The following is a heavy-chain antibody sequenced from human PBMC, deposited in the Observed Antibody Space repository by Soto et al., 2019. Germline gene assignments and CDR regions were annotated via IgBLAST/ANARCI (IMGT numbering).Heavy chain of an antibody. CDR1: GFTFSSYG. V-gene: IGHV3-30*18. Sequence: AGGSLRLSCAASGFTFSSYGMHWVRQAPGKGLEWVAVISYDGSNKYYADSVKGRFTISRDNSKNTLYLQMNSLRAEDTAVYYCAKDPSPYAGSRHDYWGQGTLVTVSS. J-gene: IGHJ4*02. D-gene: IGHD3-22*01. CDR2: ISYDGSNK. CDR3: AKDPSPYAGSRHDY.